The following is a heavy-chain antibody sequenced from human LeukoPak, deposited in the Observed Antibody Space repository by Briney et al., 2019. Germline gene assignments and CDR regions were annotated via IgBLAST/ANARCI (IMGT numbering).Heavy chain of an antibody. J-gene: IGHJ3*02. CDR3: ARIEWERLGRAFDI. CDR2: ISQDGSDG. V-gene: IGHV3-30*14. Sequence: GGSLRLSCAASGLTFGSHAMHWVRQAPGKGLEWVAVISQDGSDGHYTDSVKGRFTISRDNSKNTLYLQMNSLRAEDMAVYYCARIEWERLGRAFDIWGQGTMVTVSS. D-gene: IGHD1-26*01. CDR1: GLTFGSHA.